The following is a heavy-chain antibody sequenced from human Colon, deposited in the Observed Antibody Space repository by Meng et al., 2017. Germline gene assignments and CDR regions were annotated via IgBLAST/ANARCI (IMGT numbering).Heavy chain of an antibody. CDR1: GGSFTDFN. J-gene: IGHJ4*02. D-gene: IGHD3-22*01. CDR2: INHGGGT. CDR3: ARVDFPGDFRDSSGLGL. V-gene: IGHV4-34*01. Sequence: QLKEWVARRLRPSETRSLTCTVYGGSFTDFNWSWVRQSPERGLEWIGEINHGGGTNYNPSLSSRVTISLDTSKNQFFLKMNSVTAADTAVYYCARVDFPGDFRDSSGLGLWGQGTLVTVSS.